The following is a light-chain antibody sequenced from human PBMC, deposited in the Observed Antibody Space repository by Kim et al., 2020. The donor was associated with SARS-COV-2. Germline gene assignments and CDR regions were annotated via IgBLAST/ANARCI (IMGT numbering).Light chain of an antibody. J-gene: IGLJ2*01. Sequence: TPPRTCHGNSNLVDNAGTTWPQQLLGLPPKVLSFSNNNRPSGISVRLSASRSGNTASLTITGLQPEDEADYYCSAWDGSLTAVVFGGGTQLTVL. CDR3: SAWDGSLTAVV. V-gene: IGLV10-54*01. CDR2: SNN. CDR1: SNLVDNAG.